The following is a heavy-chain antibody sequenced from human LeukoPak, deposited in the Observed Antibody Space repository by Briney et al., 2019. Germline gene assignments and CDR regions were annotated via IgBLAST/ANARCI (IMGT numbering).Heavy chain of an antibody. J-gene: IGHJ5*02. D-gene: IGHD3-3*01. CDR3: ARSAAGRPDTIFGVVPNWFDP. CDR1: GGSISSYY. V-gene: IGHV4-59*01. Sequence: SETLSLTCTVSGGSISSYYWSWIRQPPGKGLEWIGYIYYSGSTNYNPSLKSRVTISVDTSKNQFSLKVSSVTAADTAVYHCARSAAGRPDTIFGVVPNWFDPWGQGTLVTVSS. CDR2: IYYSGST.